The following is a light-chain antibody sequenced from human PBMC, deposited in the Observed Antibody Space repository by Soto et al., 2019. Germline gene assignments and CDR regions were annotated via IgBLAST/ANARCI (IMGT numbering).Light chain of an antibody. CDR3: QQYGSSPGIT. V-gene: IGKV3-20*01. CDR1: QSVSSSY. CDR2: GAS. Sequence: EIVLTQSPGTLSLSPGERATLSCRASQSVSSSYLAWYQQKPGQAPRLLIYGASSRATGIPYRFSGSGSGTDFTLTISRLEPEDFAVYYCQQYGSSPGITFGQGTLLEIK. J-gene: IGKJ5*01.